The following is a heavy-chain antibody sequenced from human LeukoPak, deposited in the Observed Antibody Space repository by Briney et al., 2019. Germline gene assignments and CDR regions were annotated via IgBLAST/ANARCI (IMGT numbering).Heavy chain of an antibody. Sequence: GGSLRLSCAASGFTFSSYGMSWVRQAPGKGLEWVSAISGSGGSTYYADSVKGRFTISRDNSKNTLYLQVNSLRAEDTAVYYCAKGRTGGDCYQIDYWGQGPLVTVSS. D-gene: IGHD2-21*02. J-gene: IGHJ4*02. CDR1: GFTFSSYG. V-gene: IGHV3-23*01. CDR2: ISGSGGST. CDR3: AKGRTGGDCYQIDY.